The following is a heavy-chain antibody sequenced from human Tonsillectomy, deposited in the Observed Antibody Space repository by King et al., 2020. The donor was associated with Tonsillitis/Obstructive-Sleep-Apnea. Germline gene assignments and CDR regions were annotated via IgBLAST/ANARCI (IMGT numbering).Heavy chain of an antibody. Sequence: VQLVQSGGGVVQPGRSLRLSCAASGFTFSNYGMHWVRQAPGKGLEWVAFISFDGSNKYYADSVKGRFTISRDNSKNTLYLQMSSLRAEDTAVYYCAKNPKVPAAIHNHYYYGMDVWGQGTTVTVSS. J-gene: IGHJ6*02. CDR1: GFTFSNYG. CDR3: AKNPKVPAAIHNHYYYGMDV. CDR2: ISFDGSNK. D-gene: IGHD2-2*02. V-gene: IGHV3-30*18.